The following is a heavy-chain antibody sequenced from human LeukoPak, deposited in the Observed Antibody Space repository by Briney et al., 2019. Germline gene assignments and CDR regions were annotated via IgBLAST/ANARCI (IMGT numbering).Heavy chain of an antibody. Sequence: HPGGSLRLSCAASGFTSSSYWMSWVRQAPGKGLEWVSGISGGGGSTYYADSVRGRFTISSDNSKNTLYLQMNSLRAEDTAAYYCAKSAGSSWLYYFDYWGQGTLVTVSS. CDR1: GFTSSSYW. V-gene: IGHV3-23*01. CDR3: AKSAGSSWLYYFDY. CDR2: ISGGGGST. J-gene: IGHJ4*02. D-gene: IGHD6-13*01.